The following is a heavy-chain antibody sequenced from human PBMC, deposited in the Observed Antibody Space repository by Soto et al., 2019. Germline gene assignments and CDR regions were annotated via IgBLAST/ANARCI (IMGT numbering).Heavy chain of an antibody. Sequence: ASETLSLTCTVSGGSISSYYWSWIRQPPGKGLEWIGYIYYSGSTNYNPSLKSRVTISVDTSKNQFSLKLSSVTAADTAVYYCARKGGRDGYNYDYWGQGTLVTVSS. CDR3: ARKGGRDGYNYDY. D-gene: IGHD5-12*01. V-gene: IGHV4-59*01. CDR2: IYYSGST. J-gene: IGHJ4*02. CDR1: GGSISSYY.